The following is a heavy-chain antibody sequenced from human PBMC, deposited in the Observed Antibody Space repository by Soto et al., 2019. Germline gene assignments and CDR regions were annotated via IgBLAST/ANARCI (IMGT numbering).Heavy chain of an antibody. CDR1: GGTFSSYA. CDR2: IIPIFGTA. J-gene: IGHJ5*02. Sequence: QVQLVQSGAEVKKPGSSVKVSCKASGGTFSSYAISWVRQAPGQGLEWMGGIIPIFGTANYAQKFQGRVTITADKSTSTAYLELSSLRSEDTAVYYCARAARYCSGGSWYSGLVNNWFDPWGQGTLVTVSS. D-gene: IGHD2-15*01. CDR3: ARAARYCSGGSWYSGLVNNWFDP. V-gene: IGHV1-69*06.